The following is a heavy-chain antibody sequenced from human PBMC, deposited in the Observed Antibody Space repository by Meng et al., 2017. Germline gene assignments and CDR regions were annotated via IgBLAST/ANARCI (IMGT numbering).Heavy chain of an antibody. J-gene: IGHJ4*02. CDR2: ISGDGSIT. V-gene: IGHV3-74*01. Sequence: VKLVGAGGGLVQAGGTLRLSCAASGFTFNNYWMHWVRQVPGKGLVWVSRISGDGSITNYADSVKGRFTISRDNAKNTLYLQMNSLRPEDTAVYYCLDEAPRSDYWGQGSLVTVSS. D-gene: IGHD1-1*01. CDR1: GFTFNNYW. CDR3: LDEAPRSDY.